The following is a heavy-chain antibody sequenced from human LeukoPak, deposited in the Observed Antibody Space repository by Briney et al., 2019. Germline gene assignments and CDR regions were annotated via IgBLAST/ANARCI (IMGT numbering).Heavy chain of an antibody. J-gene: IGHJ4*02. CDR2: INPNSGGT. CDR3: ARGVSMVSSGYYC. CDR1: GYTFTGYY. Sequence: GASVKVSCKASGYTFTGYYMHWVRQALGQGLEWMGWINPNSGGTNYAQKFQGRVTMTRDTSISTAYMELSRLRSDDTAVYYCARGVSMVSSGYYCWGQGTLVTVSS. D-gene: IGHD3-22*01. V-gene: IGHV1-2*02.